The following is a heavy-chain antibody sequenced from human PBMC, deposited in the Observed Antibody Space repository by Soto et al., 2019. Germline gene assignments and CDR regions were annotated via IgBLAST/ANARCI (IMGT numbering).Heavy chain of an antibody. CDR1: GGSISCYY. D-gene: IGHD1-1*01. J-gene: IGHJ4*02. CDR2: MYFSGSP. Sequence: SETLSLTCTVSGGSISCYYWVWVRQPPGKGLEWIGYMYFSGSPNYNPSLKSRVSIFIDTSRNQFSLKVTSLTAADTAVYYCARLGSGTIDYWGQGFLVTVSS. V-gene: IGHV4-59*01. CDR3: ARLGSGTIDY.